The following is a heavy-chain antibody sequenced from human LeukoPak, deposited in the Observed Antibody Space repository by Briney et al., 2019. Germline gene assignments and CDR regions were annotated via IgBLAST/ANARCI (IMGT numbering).Heavy chain of an antibody. CDR2: IDSDGSNT. Sequence: GGSPRLSCAASGFPFSSYWMHWVRQAPGKGLVWVSRIDSDGSNTIYADSVRGRVTISRDNAKNTVYLQMNSLRAEDTAVYYCARGGHYQGFDIWGQGTMVTVSS. CDR1: GFPFSSYW. CDR3: ARGGHYQGFDI. D-gene: IGHD2-2*01. V-gene: IGHV3-74*01. J-gene: IGHJ3*02.